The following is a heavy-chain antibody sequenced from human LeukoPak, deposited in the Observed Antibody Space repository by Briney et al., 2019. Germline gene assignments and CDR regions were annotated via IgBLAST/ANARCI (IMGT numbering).Heavy chain of an antibody. CDR1: GGSISSSSYY. V-gene: IGHV4-39*01. CDR3: ARVGPRRTAVAGINY. J-gene: IGHJ4*02. Sequence: SETLSLTCTVSGGSISSSSYYWGWIRQPPGKGLEWIGSIYYRGSTYYSPSLKTRVTISVDTSKNQFSLKLSSVTAADTAVYYCARVGPRRTAVAGINYWGQGTLVTVSS. D-gene: IGHD6-19*01. CDR2: IYYRGST.